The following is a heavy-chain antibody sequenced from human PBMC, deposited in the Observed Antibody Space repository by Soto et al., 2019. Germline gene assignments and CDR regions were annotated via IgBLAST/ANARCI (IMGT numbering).Heavy chain of an antibody. V-gene: IGHV4-30-2*01. CDR1: GGSISSGGYS. J-gene: IGHJ4*02. CDR3: ARATGTIPDY. CDR2: IYHSGST. Sequence: QLQLQESGSGQVKPSQTLSLTCAVSGGSISSGGYSWSWIRQPPGKGLEWIGYIYHSGSTYYNPSLKSRVTISVDRSKNQFSLKLSSLTAADTAVYYCARATGTIPDYWGQGTLVTVSS. D-gene: IGHD3-3*01.